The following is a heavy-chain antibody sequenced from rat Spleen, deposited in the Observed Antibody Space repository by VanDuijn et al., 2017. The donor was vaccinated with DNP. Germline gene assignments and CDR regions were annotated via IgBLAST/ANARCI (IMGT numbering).Heavy chain of an antibody. V-gene: IGHV2-19*01. CDR2: IWSGGGT. Sequence: QVQLKESGPGLVQPSQTLSLTCTVSGSSLTDYSIHWVRQPPGKGLEWIGVIWSGGGTDYNSALKSRLSISRDTFKSQVFLKMNSLQTEDTAIYFCTRGYRYNPPYAMDVWGQGTAVTVSS. CDR3: TRGYRYNPPYAMDV. D-gene: IGHD1-5*01. J-gene: IGHJ4*01. CDR1: GSSLTDYS.